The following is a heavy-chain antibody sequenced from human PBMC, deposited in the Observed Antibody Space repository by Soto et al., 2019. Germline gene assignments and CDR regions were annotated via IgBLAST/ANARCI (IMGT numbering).Heavy chain of an antibody. V-gene: IGHV1-18*04. CDR3: ARAAYSSSSMDV. Sequence: ASVKVSCKASGYTFTSYYMHWVRQAPGQGLEWMGWISAYNGNTNYAQKLQGRVTMTTDTSTSTAYMELRSLRSDDTAVYYCARAAYSSSSMDVWGQGTTVTVSS. J-gene: IGHJ6*02. D-gene: IGHD6-13*01. CDR2: ISAYNGNT. CDR1: GYTFTSYY.